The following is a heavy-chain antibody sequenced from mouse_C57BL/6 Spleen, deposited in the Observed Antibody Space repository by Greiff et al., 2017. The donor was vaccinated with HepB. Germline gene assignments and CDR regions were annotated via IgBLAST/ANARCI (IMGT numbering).Heavy chain of an antibody. V-gene: IGHV1-26*01. Sequence: EVQLQQSGPELVKPGASVKISCKASGYTFTDYYMNWVKQSHGKSLEWIGDINPNNGGTSYNQKFKGKATLTVDKSSSTAYMELRSLTSEDSAVYYCARRVDGYSDYWGQGTTLTVSS. CDR2: INPNNGGT. J-gene: IGHJ2*01. CDR1: GYTFTDYY. CDR3: ARRVDGYSDY. D-gene: IGHD2-3*01.